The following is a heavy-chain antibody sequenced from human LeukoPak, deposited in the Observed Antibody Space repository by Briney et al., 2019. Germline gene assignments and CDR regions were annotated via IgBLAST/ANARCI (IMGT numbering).Heavy chain of an antibody. CDR2: IKQDGSEK. V-gene: IGHV3-7*01. D-gene: IGHD3-22*01. J-gene: IGHJ3*02. CDR3: ARRSVVVIYDAFDI. CDR1: GFTFSSYW. Sequence: GGSLRLSCAASGFTFSSYWMSWVRQAPGKGLEWVANIKQDGSEKYYVDSVKGRFTISRDNAKNSLYLQMNSLRAEDTAVYYCARRSVVVIYDAFDIWGQGTMVTVSS.